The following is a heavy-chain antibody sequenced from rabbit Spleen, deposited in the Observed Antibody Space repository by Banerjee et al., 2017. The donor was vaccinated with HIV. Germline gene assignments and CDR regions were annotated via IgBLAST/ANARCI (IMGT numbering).Heavy chain of an antibody. J-gene: IGHJ4*01. CDR1: GFDFSSGYW. D-gene: IGHD1-1*01. Sequence: QEQLVESGGGLVKPEGSLTLTCKASGFDFSSGYWICWVRQAPGKGLEWIGCIYTGGSGSTYYASWAKGRFTISKTSSTTVTLQMTSLTAADTATYFCARDLDGVIGWNFGWWGPGTLVTVS. CDR2: IYTGGSGST. V-gene: IGHV1S45*01. CDR3: ARDLDGVIGWNFGW.